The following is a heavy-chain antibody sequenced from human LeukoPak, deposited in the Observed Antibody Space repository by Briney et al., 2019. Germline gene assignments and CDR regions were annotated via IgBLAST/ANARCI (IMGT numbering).Heavy chain of an antibody. CDR2: ISGSGGST. Sequence: GGSLRLSCAASGFTFSSYAMSWVRQAPGKGLEWVSAISGSGGSTYYADSVKGRFTISRDNSKNTLYPQMNSLRAEDTAVYYCAKVLRGPPGLYFDYWGQGTLVTVSS. CDR3: AKVLRGPPGLYFDY. J-gene: IGHJ4*02. CDR1: GFTFSSYA. D-gene: IGHD3-10*01. V-gene: IGHV3-23*01.